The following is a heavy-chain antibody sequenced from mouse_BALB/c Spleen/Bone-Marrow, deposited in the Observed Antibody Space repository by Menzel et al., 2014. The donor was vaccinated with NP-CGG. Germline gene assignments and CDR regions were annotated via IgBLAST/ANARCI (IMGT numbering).Heavy chain of an antibody. CDR2: IYPGNVNT. CDR3: ARERRSRAMDY. CDR1: GYTFTSYY. Sequence: QVQLKQSGPELVKPGASVRISCKASGYTFTSYYIHWVKQRPGQGLEWIGWIYPGNVNTKYKEKFKGKATLTADKSSSTAYMQLSSLTSEDSAVYFCARERRSRAMDYWGQGTSVTVSS. J-gene: IGHJ4*01. V-gene: IGHV1S56*01.